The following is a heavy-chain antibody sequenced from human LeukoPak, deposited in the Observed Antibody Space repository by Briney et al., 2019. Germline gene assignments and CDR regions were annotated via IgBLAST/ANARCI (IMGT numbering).Heavy chain of an antibody. Sequence: GRSLRLSCAASGFTFDGYAMHWVRQAPGKGLEWVSGISWNSGSIGYADSVKGRFTISRDNAKNSLYLQMNSLRAEDTALYYCAKGRISSSWYSGYFQHWGQGTLVTVSS. D-gene: IGHD6-13*01. CDR3: AKGRISSSWYSGYFQH. CDR2: ISWNSGSI. J-gene: IGHJ1*01. CDR1: GFTFDGYA. V-gene: IGHV3-9*01.